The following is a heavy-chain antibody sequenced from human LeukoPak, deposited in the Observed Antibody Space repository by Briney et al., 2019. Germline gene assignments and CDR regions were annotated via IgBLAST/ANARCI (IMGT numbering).Heavy chain of an antibody. CDR3: ARASGYSGYDSFDY. D-gene: IGHD5-12*01. CDR1: GFTVSSNY. CDR2: IYSGGDT. V-gene: IGHV3-53*01. Sequence: GGSLRLSCAASGFTVSSNYMSWVRPAPGKGLEWDSGIYSGGDTYYAGSVKGRFTISREDSKNTLYLQMNTLKAEDTAVYYCARASGYSGYDSFDYWGQGTLVTVSS. J-gene: IGHJ4*02.